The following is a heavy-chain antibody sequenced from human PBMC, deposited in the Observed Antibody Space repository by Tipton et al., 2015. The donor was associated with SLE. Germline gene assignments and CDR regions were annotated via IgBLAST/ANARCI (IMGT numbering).Heavy chain of an antibody. D-gene: IGHD3-22*01. CDR1: GESFSGFY. J-gene: IGHJ3*02. CDR3: AREAENDSSGGIDAFDI. Sequence: TLSLTCTVSGESFSGFYWNWIRQPPGKGLGWIGKISHTVTINYNPSLKSRLTISLDTSKNQFSLNLSSVTAADTAVYYCAREAENDSSGGIDAFDIWGQGTMVTVSS. V-gene: IGHV4-34*01. CDR2: ISHTVTI.